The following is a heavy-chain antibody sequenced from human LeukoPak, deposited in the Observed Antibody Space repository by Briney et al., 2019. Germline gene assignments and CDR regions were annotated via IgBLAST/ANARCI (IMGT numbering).Heavy chain of an antibody. J-gene: IGHJ4*02. Sequence: PGGSLRLSCAASGFTLSISALSWVRQAPGKGLEWVSVISISGSTYYAFSVKGRFTISRDNSKNTLYLQMNSLGVEDTAVYYCAGRITVANTLEFWGQGTLVTVSS. V-gene: IGHV3-23*01. CDR2: ISISGST. CDR1: GFTLSISA. CDR3: AGRITVANTLEF. D-gene: IGHD6-19*01.